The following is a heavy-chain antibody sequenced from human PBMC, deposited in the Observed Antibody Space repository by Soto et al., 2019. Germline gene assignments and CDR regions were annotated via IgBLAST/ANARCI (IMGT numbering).Heavy chain of an antibody. J-gene: IGHJ4*02. CDR2: ISYDGSNK. Sequence: QVQLAESGGGVVQPGRSLRLSCAASGFTFSSYGMHWVRQAPGKGLEWVALISYDGSNKYFADSVKGRITISRDNSRDTLYLHMNSLRADDTSGYYCATDSGSGIGGEYFDHWGQGTLVTVSS. D-gene: IGHD3-16*01. CDR3: ATDSGSGIGGEYFDH. V-gene: IGHV3-30*03. CDR1: GFTFSSYG.